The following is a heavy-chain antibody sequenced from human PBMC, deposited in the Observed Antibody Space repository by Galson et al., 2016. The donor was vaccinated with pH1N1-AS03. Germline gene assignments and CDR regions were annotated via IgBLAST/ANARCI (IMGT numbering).Heavy chain of an antibody. Sequence: QSGAEVKKPGESLRISCKASGYLFTTYGLNWVRQAPGQGLEWMGWINTNTETPMYAPGFTGRFVFSLDTSVNTAYLQISSLKPEDTAVYYCARDGRGGIGTNDYYQGMDVWGPGTTVTVSS. CDR3: ARDGRGGIGTNDYYQGMDV. CDR2: INTNTETP. CDR1: GYLFTTYG. J-gene: IGHJ6*02. D-gene: IGHD1-7*01. V-gene: IGHV7-4-1*02.